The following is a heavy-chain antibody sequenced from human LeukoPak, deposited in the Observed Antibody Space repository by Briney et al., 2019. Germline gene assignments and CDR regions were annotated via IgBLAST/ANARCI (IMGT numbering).Heavy chain of an antibody. CDR1: GYSISSDYY. CDR2: IYHSGST. D-gene: IGHD3-10*01. CDR3: AKSNGYGLVDI. J-gene: IGHJ3*02. Sequence: PSETLSLTCTGSGYSISSDYYWGWIRQPPGKGLEWIGSIYHSGSTYYNPSLKSRVTISLDTSRNQFSLKLNSVTAADTAVYYCAKSNGYGLVDIWGQGTMVTVSS. V-gene: IGHV4-38-2*02.